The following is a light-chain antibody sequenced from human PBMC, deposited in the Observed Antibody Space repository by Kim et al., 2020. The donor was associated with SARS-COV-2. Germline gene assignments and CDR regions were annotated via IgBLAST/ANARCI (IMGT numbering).Light chain of an antibody. CDR2: DVS. CDR3: GSYTSSSTYV. V-gene: IGLV2-14*03. Sequence: QSALTQPASVSGSPGQSITISCTGTSSDVGGCNSVSWYQQHPDKAPKLMIYDVSNRPSGVSNRFSGSKSGNTASLTISGLQAEDEADYYCGSYTSSSTYVFGTGTKVTVL. J-gene: IGLJ1*01. CDR1: SSDVGGCNS.